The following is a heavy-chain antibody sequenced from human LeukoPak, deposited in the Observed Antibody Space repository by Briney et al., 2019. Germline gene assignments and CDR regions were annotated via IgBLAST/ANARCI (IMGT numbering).Heavy chain of an antibody. CDR3: ARATLPYSSSGFDY. J-gene: IGHJ4*02. CDR2: IYYSGST. V-gene: IGHV4-61*01. CDR1: GGSVSSGSYY. Sequence: PSETLSLTCTVSGGSVSSGSYYWSWIRQPPGKGLEWIGYIYYSGSTNYNPPLKGRVTISVDTSKNQFSLKLSSVTAVDTAVYYCARATLPYSSSGFDYWGQGTLVTVSS. D-gene: IGHD6-13*01.